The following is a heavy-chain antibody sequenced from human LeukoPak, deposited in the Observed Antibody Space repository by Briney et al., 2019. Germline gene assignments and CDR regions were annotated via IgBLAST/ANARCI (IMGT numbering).Heavy chain of an antibody. CDR2: IMPLFNTP. V-gene: IGHV1-69*05. CDR3: ARVDRNHFSMDV. D-gene: IGHD3-10*01. Sequence: ASVKVSCKASGGTISNYVITWVRQAPGQGLEWMGGIMPLFNTPNYAQNFKGRVTITTDESTSAAYMQLSSLRSEDTAVYYCARVDRNHFSMDVWGKGTTVTVSS. J-gene: IGHJ6*03. CDR1: GGTISNYV.